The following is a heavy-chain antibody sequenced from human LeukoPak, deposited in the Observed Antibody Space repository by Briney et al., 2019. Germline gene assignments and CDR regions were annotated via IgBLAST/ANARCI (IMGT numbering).Heavy chain of an antibody. CDR1: GFTVSSNY. V-gene: IGHV3-53*01. CDR2: IYSGGST. D-gene: IGHD5-12*01. Sequence: GGSLRLSCAASGFTVSSNYMSWVRQAPGKGLEWVSVIYSGGSTYYADSVKGRFTISRDNSKNTLYLQMNSLRAEDTAVYYCARAVGSYDLTFDYWGQGTLVTVSS. CDR3: ARAVGSYDLTFDY. J-gene: IGHJ4*02.